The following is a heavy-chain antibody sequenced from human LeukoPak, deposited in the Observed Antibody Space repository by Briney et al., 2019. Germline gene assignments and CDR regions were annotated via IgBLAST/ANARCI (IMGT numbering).Heavy chain of an antibody. Sequence: SETLSLTCTVSGGSISSYYWSWIRQPPGKGLEWIGYIYYSGSTNYNPSLKSRVTISVDTSKNQFSLKLSSVTAADTAVYYCARVSSRWFDPWGQGTLVTVSS. CDR3: ARVSSRWFDP. V-gene: IGHV4-59*08. D-gene: IGHD6-13*01. J-gene: IGHJ5*02. CDR2: IYYSGST. CDR1: GGSISSYY.